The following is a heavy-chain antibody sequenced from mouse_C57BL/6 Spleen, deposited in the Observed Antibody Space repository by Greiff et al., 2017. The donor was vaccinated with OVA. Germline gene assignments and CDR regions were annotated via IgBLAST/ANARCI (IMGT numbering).Heavy chain of an antibody. D-gene: IGHD1-1*01. CDR3: ARNGYGSSYVWFAY. CDR1: GYTFTSYG. V-gene: IGHV1-81*01. Sequence: VQLQQSGAELARPGASVKLSCKASGYTFTSYGISWVKQRTGQGLEWIGEIYPRSGNTYYNEKFKGKATLTADKSSSTAYMELRSLTSEDSAVYFCARNGYGSSYVWFAYWGQGTLVTVSA. J-gene: IGHJ3*01. CDR2: IYPRSGNT.